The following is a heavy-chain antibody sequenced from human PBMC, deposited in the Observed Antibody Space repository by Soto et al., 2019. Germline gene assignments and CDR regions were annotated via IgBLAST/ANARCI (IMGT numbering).Heavy chain of an antibody. CDR2: IIPIFGTA. CDR1: GGTFSSYA. J-gene: IGHJ6*02. V-gene: IGHV1-69*13. Sequence: SVKVSCKASGGTFSSYAISWVRQAPGQGLEWMGGIIPIFGTANYAQKFQGRVTITADESTSTAYMELSSLRSEDTAVYYCASMVRGVMSGDYYYGMDVWGQGTTVTVSS. CDR3: ASMVRGVMSGDYYYGMDV. D-gene: IGHD3-10*01.